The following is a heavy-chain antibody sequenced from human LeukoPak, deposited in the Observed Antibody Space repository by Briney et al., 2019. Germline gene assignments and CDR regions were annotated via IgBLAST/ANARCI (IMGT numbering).Heavy chain of an antibody. Sequence: GGSLRLSCAASGFTFSSYSMNWVRQAPGKGLEWVSSISSSSSYIYYADSVKGRFTISRDNAKNSLYLQMNSLRAEDTAVYYCARGRGQWGFDPWGQGTLVTVSS. CDR1: GFTFSSYS. CDR2: ISSSSSYI. CDR3: ARGRGQWGFDP. V-gene: IGHV3-21*01. J-gene: IGHJ5*02. D-gene: IGHD6-19*01.